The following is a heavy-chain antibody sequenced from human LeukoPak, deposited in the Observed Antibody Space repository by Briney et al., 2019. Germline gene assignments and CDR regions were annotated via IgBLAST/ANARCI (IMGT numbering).Heavy chain of an antibody. CDR1: GFGFGYYH. J-gene: IGHJ3*01. CDR2: ISGNGRST. D-gene: IGHD3-22*01. CDR3: ARFVSSGPF. V-gene: IGHV3-64*02. Sequence: GGSLRLSCAASGFGFGYYHMHWVRQAPGKGLECVSAISGNGRSTHYADSVKGRFTISRDNSNNTLYLQMGSLKPEDTAVYYCARFVSSGPFWGQGTMVTVSS.